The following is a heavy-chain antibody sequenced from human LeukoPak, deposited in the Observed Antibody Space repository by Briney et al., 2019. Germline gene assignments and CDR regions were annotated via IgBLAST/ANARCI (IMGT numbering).Heavy chain of an antibody. D-gene: IGHD6-13*01. J-gene: IGHJ4*02. Sequence: GASVKVSCKASGYIFTDYYMHWVRQAPGQELGWMGRINPNSGNTGYAQKFQGRVTMTRNTSISTAYMELSSLRSEDTAVYYCARVVSGSSWYYWGQGTLVTVSS. CDR3: ARVVSGSSWYY. CDR1: GYIFTDYY. V-gene: IGHV1/OR15-1*04. CDR2: INPNSGNT.